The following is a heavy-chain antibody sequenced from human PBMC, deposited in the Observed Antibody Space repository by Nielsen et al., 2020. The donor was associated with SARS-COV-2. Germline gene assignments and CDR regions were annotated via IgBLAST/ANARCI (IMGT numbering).Heavy chain of an antibody. CDR3: ARGPVVVTAILDL. J-gene: IGHJ2*01. V-gene: IGHV1-69*04. CDR2: IIPILGIA. CDR1: GGPFSSYA. D-gene: IGHD2-21*02. Sequence: SVKVSCQASGGPFSSYAISRVRQAPGQGLEWMGRIIPILGIANYAQKFQGRVTITADKSTSTAYMELSSLRSEDTAVYYCARGPVVVTAILDLWGRGTLVTVSS.